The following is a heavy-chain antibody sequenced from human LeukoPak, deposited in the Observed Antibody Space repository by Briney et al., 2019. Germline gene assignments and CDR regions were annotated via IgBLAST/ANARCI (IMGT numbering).Heavy chain of an antibody. J-gene: IGHJ4*02. Sequence: GASVKVSCKASGYTFTGHYMHWVRQAPGQGLEWMGWINPNSGGTNYAQKFQGRVTMTRDTSISTAYMELSRLRSDDTAVYYCAREAPYDFWSGYYLDYWGQGTLVTVSS. CDR3: AREAPYDFWSGYYLDY. CDR1: GYTFTGHY. CDR2: INPNSGGT. V-gene: IGHV1-2*02. D-gene: IGHD3-3*01.